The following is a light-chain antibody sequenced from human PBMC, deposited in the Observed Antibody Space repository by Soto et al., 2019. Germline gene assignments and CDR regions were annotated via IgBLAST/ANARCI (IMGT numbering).Light chain of an antibody. CDR1: SSNIGSNT. Sequence: QSVLTQPPSTSGTPGQRVTISCSGSSSNIGSNTVNWYLQLPGTAPKLLIYSHNQRPSGVPDRFSGSKSGTSASLAISGLQSEDEADYFRAAWDDSLNGRFVFGTGTRSPS. CDR3: AAWDDSLNGRFV. V-gene: IGLV1-44*01. J-gene: IGLJ1*01. CDR2: SHN.